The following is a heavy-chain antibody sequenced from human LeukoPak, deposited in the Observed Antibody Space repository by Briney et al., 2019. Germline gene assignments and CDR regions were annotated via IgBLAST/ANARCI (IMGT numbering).Heavy chain of an antibody. CDR2: ISPDGSKK. Sequence: GGSLRLSCAASGFTFSSHGMNWVRQAPGKGLEWVAGISPDGSKKYYVDAVKGRFTISRDNSKNTLYLQMNSLRVEDTAMYYCARGAVPAALFDPWGQGTLVTVSS. V-gene: IGHV3-33*01. J-gene: IGHJ5*02. D-gene: IGHD2-2*01. CDR3: ARGAVPAALFDP. CDR1: GFTFSSHG.